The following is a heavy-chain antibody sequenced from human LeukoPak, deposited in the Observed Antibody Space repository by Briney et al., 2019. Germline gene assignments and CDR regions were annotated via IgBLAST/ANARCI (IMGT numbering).Heavy chain of an antibody. CDR1: GYTFTSYY. CDR2: INPSGGST. V-gene: IGHV1-46*01. CDR3: AREESIGSYQFLNEY. D-gene: IGHD1-26*01. Sequence: VSVKVSCKASGYTFTSYYMHWVRQAPGQGLEWMGIINPSGGSTSYAQKFQGRVTMTRDMSTSTVYMELSSLRSEDTAMYYCAREESIGSYQFLNEYWGQGTLVTVSS. J-gene: IGHJ4*02.